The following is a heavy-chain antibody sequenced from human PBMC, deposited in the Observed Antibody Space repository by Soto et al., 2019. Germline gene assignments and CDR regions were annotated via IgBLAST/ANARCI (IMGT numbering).Heavy chain of an antibody. CDR2: INPDGGGT. D-gene: IGHD4-4*01. J-gene: IGHJ6*02. CDR1: GYTFTSYY. CDR3: AVGGNYLSMDV. V-gene: IGHV1-46*01. Sequence: QVQLVQSGAEVKKPGASVKVSCKASGYTFTSYYMHWVRLAPGQGLEWMGIINPDGGGTSYAQQFQGRVIMTRDPSRSTVYMEMSSLRSEDTAVYYCAVGGNYLSMDVWGQGATVTVSS.